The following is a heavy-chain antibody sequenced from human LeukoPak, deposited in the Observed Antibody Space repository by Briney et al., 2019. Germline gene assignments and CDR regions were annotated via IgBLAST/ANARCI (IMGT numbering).Heavy chain of an antibody. CDR1: GYTFTTYG. CDR2: ISGYNGNT. J-gene: IGHJ4*02. D-gene: IGHD5-12*01. CDR3: ARSSLGTITAGPFDY. V-gene: IGHV1-18*01. Sequence: ASVKVSCKASGYTFTTYGISWVRQAPGQGLEWMGWISGYNGNTNYAQKLQGRVSMTTDTSTTTAYMELRSLTSDDTALYYCARSSLGTITAGPFDYWGQGTLVTVSS.